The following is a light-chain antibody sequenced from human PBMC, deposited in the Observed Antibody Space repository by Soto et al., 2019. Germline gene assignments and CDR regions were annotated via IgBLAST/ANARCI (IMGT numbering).Light chain of an antibody. V-gene: IGKV3D-20*01. J-gene: IGKJ2*01. CDR3: QQYGSSPQT. CDR2: DAS. Sequence: EIVLTQSPATLSLSPGERATLSCGASQSVSSSYLAWYQQKPGLAPRLLIYDASSRATGIPDRFSGSGSGTYFTLISRLEPEDFAVYYCQQYGSSPQTFGQGTKLEIK. CDR1: QSVSSSY.